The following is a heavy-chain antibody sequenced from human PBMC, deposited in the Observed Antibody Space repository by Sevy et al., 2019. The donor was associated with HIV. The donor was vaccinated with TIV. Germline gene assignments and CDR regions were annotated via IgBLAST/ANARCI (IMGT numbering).Heavy chain of an antibody. V-gene: IGHV3-21*01. CDR2: ISSSSSYI. Sequence: GGSLRLSCAASGFTFSSYSMNWVRQAPGKGLEWVSSISSSSSYIYYADSVKGRFTISRDNAKISLYLQMNSLRAEDTVVYYCAGDLAGIAADGLMDVWGKGITVTVSS. CDR1: GFTFSSYS. D-gene: IGHD6-13*01. CDR3: AGDLAGIAADGLMDV. J-gene: IGHJ6*03.